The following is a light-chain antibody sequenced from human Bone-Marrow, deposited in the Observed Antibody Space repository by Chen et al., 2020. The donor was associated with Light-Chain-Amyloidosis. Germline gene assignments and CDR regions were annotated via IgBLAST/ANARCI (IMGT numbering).Light chain of an antibody. Sequence: QSALTQPASVSGSPGHSITISCTGTSSDVGGDTHVSWYQQHPDNAPKLMIYEVTNRPSWVPDRFSGSKSDNAASLTSSGRQTEEEADYFCSSYTSANTLVFESRTRVTVL. J-gene: IGLJ1*01. CDR1: SSDVGGDTH. CDR2: EVT. V-gene: IGLV2-14*01. CDR3: SSYTSANTLV.